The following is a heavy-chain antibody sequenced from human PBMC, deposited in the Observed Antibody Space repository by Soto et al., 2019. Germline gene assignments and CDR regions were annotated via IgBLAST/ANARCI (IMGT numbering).Heavy chain of an antibody. V-gene: IGHV5-51*01. CDR2: IYPGDHET. J-gene: IGHJ4*02. Sequence: LKISCKGSDYGFAVYWIAWVRQMPGKGLEWMGIIYPGDHETRYSPSFHGKVTISADKSINTAYLQWNSLEASDTAFYFCARSPRSSPYFDYWGQGALVTVSS. D-gene: IGHD6-13*01. CDR1: DYGFAVYW. CDR3: ARSPRSSPYFDY.